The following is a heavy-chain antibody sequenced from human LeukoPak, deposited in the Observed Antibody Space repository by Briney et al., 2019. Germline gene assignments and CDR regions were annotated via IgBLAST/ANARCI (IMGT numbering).Heavy chain of an antibody. V-gene: IGHV4-39*07. CDR1: GGSISSSSYY. CDR2: IYYSGST. CDR3: ARDGLHCSSTSCYPLYGMDV. J-gene: IGHJ6*02. D-gene: IGHD2-2*01. Sequence: SETLSLTCTVSGGSISSSSYYWGWIRQPPGKGLEWIGSIYYSGSTYYNPSLKSRVTISVDTSKNQFSLKLSSVTAADTAVYYCARDGLHCSSTSCYPLYGMDVWGQGTTVTVSS.